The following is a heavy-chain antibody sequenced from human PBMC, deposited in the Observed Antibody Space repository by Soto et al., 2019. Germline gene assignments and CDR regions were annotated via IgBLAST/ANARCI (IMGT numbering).Heavy chain of an antibody. D-gene: IGHD2-21*02. CDR1: GFTVSSNY. J-gene: IGHJ3*02. CDR3: ARERGRRGDDCYDPSGALDI. Sequence: EVQLVESGGGLIQPGGSLRLSCAASGFTVSSNYMSWVRQAPGKGLEWVSVIYSGGSTYYADSVKGRFTISRDNSKNKLYIQMNSLRAEDTAVYYCARERGRRGDDCYDPSGALDIWGQGTMVTVSS. V-gene: IGHV3-66*03. CDR2: IYSGGST.